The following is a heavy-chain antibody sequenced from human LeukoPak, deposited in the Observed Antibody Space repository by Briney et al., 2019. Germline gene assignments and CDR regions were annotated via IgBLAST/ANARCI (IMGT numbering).Heavy chain of an antibody. CDR2: IKYDGSER. CDR3: AKDMGRGGCDYSNYFDY. CDR1: GFTFRRHA. Sequence: PGGSLRLSCAPSGFTFRRHAMHWVRQAPGKGLEWVAFIKYDGSERRYADSVKGRFTISRDDSKGRLYLQMNSLTAEDTAVYYCAKDMGRGGCDYSNYFDYWGQGTLVTVSS. J-gene: IGHJ4*02. V-gene: IGHV3-30*02. D-gene: IGHD4-11*01.